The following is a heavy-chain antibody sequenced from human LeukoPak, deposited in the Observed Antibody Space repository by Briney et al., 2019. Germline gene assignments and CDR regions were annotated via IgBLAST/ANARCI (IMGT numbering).Heavy chain of an antibody. CDR1: GFTFSSYE. D-gene: IGHD5-12*01. V-gene: IGHV3-48*03. J-gene: IGHJ4*02. CDR2: ISFSGSTI. CDR3: ARSMRSGYVFDS. Sequence: GGSLRLSCAAAGFTFSSYEMNWVRQAPGKGLEWFSHISFSGSTIYYADSVKGRFTISRDNAKNSLYLQMNSLRAEDTAVYYCARSMRSGYVFDSWGQGTLVTVSS.